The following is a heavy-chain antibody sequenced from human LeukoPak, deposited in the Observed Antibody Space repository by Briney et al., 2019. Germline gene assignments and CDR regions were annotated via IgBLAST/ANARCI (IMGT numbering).Heavy chain of an antibody. V-gene: IGHV3-7*01. CDR3: ARDRGSLVWDAFDI. Sequence: GGSLRLSCAASGLTFSSYSMNWVRQAPGKGLEWVGNIKQDGSEKYYVDSVKGRFTISRDNAKNSLYLQMNSLRAEDTAVYYCARDRGSLVWDAFDIWGQGTMVTVSS. J-gene: IGHJ3*02. D-gene: IGHD1-26*01. CDR1: GLTFSSYS. CDR2: IKQDGSEK.